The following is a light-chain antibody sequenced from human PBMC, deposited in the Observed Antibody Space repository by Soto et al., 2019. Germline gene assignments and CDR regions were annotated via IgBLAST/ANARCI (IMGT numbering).Light chain of an antibody. CDR3: QQYNNWPPTT. Sequence: EIVMTQSPATLSVSPGERATLSCRASQSVSSNLAWYQQKPGQAPRLLIYGASTRASGIPARFSGSGSGTEFTLTISSLQCEDFAVYYCQQYNNWPPTTFGGGNKVEIK. CDR1: QSVSSN. CDR2: GAS. J-gene: IGKJ4*01. V-gene: IGKV3-15*01.